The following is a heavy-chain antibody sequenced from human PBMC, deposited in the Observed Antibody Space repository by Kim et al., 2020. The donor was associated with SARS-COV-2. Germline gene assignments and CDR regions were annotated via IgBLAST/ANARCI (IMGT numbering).Heavy chain of an antibody. V-gene: IGHV4-34*01. CDR2: INHSGST. CDR1: GGSFSGYY. Sequence: SETLSLTCAVYGGSFSGYYWSWIRQPPGKGLEWIGEINHSGSTTYNPSLKSRVTISVDTSKNQFSLRLSSVTAADTAVYYCARFNYYEELETPPYFQHWGQGTLVTVSS. J-gene: IGHJ1*01. D-gene: IGHD3-22*01. CDR3: ARFNYYEELETPPYFQH.